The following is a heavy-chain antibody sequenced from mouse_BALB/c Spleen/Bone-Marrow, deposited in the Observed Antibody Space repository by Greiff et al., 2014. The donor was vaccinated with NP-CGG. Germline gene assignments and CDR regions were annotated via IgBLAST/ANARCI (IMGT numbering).Heavy chain of an antibody. CDR1: GYTFTNYW. Sequence: QVQLQQPGAELVRPGTSVKISCKASGYTFTNYWLGWVKQRPGHGLEWIGDIYPGGGYTNYSEEFKGKATLTADTSSSTAYMQLSSLTSEDSAVYFCAREVRGDFDYWGQGTTLTVSS. V-gene: IGHV1-63*02. CDR3: AREVRGDFDY. D-gene: IGHD2-14*01. J-gene: IGHJ2*01. CDR2: IYPGGGYT.